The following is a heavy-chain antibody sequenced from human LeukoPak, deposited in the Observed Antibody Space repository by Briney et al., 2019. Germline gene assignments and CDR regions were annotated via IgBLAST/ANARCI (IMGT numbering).Heavy chain of an antibody. J-gene: IGHJ3*01. CDR3: AKDPNGDYVGAFDV. D-gene: IGHD4-23*01. CDR2: IWGSGDYT. Sequence: GGSLRLSCAAPGFTFSNYAMTWVRRAPGKGLEWVSSIWGSGDYTNYADSVRGRVTISRDRTKSTLFLQLNSLRVDDTAVYYCAKDPNGDYVGAFDVWGQGIMVTVSS. CDR1: GFTFSNYA. V-gene: IGHV3-23*01.